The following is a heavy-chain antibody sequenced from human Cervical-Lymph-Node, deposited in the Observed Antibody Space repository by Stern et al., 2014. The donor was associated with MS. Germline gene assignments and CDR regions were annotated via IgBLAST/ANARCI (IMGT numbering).Heavy chain of an antibody. V-gene: IGHV3-73*02. CDR1: GFTFSGSA. D-gene: IGHD4-23*01. J-gene: IGHJ4*02. CDR2: IRSKANSYAT. Sequence: EVQLVASGGGLVQPGGSLKLSCAASGFTFSGSAMHWVRQASGKGLEWVGRIRSKANSYATAYAASVKGRFTISRDDSKNTAYLQMNSLKTEDTAVYYCTTLTTVVTYYWGQGTLVTVSS. CDR3: TTLTTVVTYY.